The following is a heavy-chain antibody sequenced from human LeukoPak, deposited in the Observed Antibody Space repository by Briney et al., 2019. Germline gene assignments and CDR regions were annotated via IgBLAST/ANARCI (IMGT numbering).Heavy chain of an antibody. V-gene: IGHV3-48*03. CDR1: GFTFSSYE. J-gene: IGHJ5*02. CDR3: ARLGYCSGGSCPNWFDP. Sequence: GGSLRLSCAASGFTFSSYEMSWVRQAPGKGLEWVSYISSSGSTIYYADSVKGRFTISRDNAKNSLYLQMNSLRAEDTAVYYCARLGYCSGGSCPNWFDPWGQGTLVTVSS. CDR2: ISSSGSTI. D-gene: IGHD2-15*01.